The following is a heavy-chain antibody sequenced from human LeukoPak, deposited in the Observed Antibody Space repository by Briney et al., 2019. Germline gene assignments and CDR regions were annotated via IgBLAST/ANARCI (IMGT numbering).Heavy chain of an antibody. CDR1: GGTFSSYA. D-gene: IGHD6-19*01. CDR2: IIPIFGTA. CDR3: ASNRPGYSSGWYVGWFDP. Sequence: EASVKVSCKASGGTFSSYAISWVRQAPGQGREWMGGIIPIFGTANYAQKFQGRVTITADKSTSTAYMELSSLRSEDTAVYYCASNRPGYSSGWYVGWFDPWGQGTLVTVSS. V-gene: IGHV1-69*06. J-gene: IGHJ5*02.